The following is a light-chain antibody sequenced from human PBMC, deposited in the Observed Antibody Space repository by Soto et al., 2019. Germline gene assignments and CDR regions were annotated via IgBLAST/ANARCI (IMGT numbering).Light chain of an antibody. CDR3: QHYNSYSEA. CDR1: QGIRTW. J-gene: IGKJ1*01. Sequence: DIQMTQSPSSVSASVGDRVAITCRASQGIRTWLAWYQQKPGKAPKVLIYAASSLQSGVPSRFSGSGSGTDFTLTISSLQPEDSATYYCQHYNSYSEAFGQGTKVELK. CDR2: AAS. V-gene: IGKV1D-16*01.